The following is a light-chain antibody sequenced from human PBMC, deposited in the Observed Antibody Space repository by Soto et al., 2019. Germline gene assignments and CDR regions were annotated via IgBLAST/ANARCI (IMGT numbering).Light chain of an antibody. Sequence: EIVMTQSPATLSVSPGERATLSCRASQSVSSNLAWYQQTPGQAPRLLIYGASTRATGIPARFSGSGSGTEFTLTISSLQSEDFAVYYCQQYGSSPGITFGQGTRLEIK. CDR1: QSVSSN. V-gene: IGKV3-15*01. J-gene: IGKJ5*01. CDR2: GAS. CDR3: QQYGSSPGIT.